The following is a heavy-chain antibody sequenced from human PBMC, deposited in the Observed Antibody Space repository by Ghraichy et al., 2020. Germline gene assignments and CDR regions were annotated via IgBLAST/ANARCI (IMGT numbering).Heavy chain of an antibody. CDR1: GFTFSSYA. CDR3: AKRGSTYYYGSDDFDY. D-gene: IGHD3-10*01. J-gene: IGHJ4*02. CDR2: ISGSGGST. V-gene: IGHV3-23*01. Sequence: GGSLRLSCAASGFTFSSYAMSWVRQAPGKGLEWVSAISGSGGSTYYADSVKGRFTISRDNSKNTLYLQMNSLRAEDTAVYYCAKRGSTYYYGSDDFDYWGQGTLVTVSS.